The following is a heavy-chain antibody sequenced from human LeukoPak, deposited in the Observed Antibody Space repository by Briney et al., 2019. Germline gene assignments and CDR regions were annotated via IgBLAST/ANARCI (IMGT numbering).Heavy chain of an antibody. CDR1: GFTFDDYG. CDR3: TTPDTAGIDY. CDR2: INWNGGST. J-gene: IGHJ4*02. D-gene: IGHD5-18*01. Sequence: GGSLRLSCATSGFTFDDYGMSWVRQAPGKGLEWVSGINWNGGSTGYADSVKGRFTISRDNAKNSLYLQMNSLRAEDTAVYYCTTPDTAGIDYWGQGTLVTVPS. V-gene: IGHV3-20*04.